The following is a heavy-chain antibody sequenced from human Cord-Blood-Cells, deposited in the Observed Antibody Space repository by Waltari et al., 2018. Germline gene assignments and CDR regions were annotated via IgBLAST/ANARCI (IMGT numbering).Heavy chain of an antibody. CDR3: ASSLTGDAFDI. D-gene: IGHD7-27*01. V-gene: IGHV3-7*01. CDR2: IKQDGSEK. Sequence: EVQLVESGGGLVQPGGSLSLSCAASGFTFSSYWMSWVRQAPGKGREWVANIKQDGSEKYYVDSVKGRFTISRDNAKNSLYLQMNSLRAEDTAVYYCASSLTGDAFDIWGQGTMVTVSS. CDR1: GFTFSSYW. J-gene: IGHJ3*02.